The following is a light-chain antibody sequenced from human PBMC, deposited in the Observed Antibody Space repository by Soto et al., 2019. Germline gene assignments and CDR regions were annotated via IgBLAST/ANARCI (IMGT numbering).Light chain of an antibody. CDR2: GAS. V-gene: IGKV1-33*01. CDR3: QHYDNLPPFT. J-gene: IGKJ3*01. CDR1: QDIRTS. Sequence: DIQMTQSPSSLSASVGARVSITCQASQDIRTSLSWFQQKPGRAPKLLIYGASYLETGVPSRFRGSGSGTDFTFTISSLQPEDIVTYYCQHYDNLPPFTFGPGTKVDIK.